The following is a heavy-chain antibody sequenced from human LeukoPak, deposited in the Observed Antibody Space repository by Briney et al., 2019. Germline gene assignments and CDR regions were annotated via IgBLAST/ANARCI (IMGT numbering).Heavy chain of an antibody. J-gene: IGHJ6*03. V-gene: IGHV4-59*08. CDR2: IYVTGST. CDR1: GGSIGTYY. Sequence: PSETLSLTCIVSGGSIGTYYWSWIRQSPGKGLEWFGYIYVTGSTRYNPYLQSRVTISVDTSRNQFFLKMSSVTAADTAVYYCARHIGGGIEDMDVWGTGTKVTVSS. CDR3: ARHIGGGIEDMDV. D-gene: IGHD3-16*02.